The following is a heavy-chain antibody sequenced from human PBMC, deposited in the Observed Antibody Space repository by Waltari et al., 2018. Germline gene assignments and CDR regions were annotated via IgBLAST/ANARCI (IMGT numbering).Heavy chain of an antibody. Sequence: QVQLVQSGAEVKQPGSSGKVSCKTSGGTFNSYSINWVRQAPGQGPEWMGGIIPIFVTPNYAQKFQGRLKLTADESTNTAYMELNSLTSEDTAVYFCARGRGYSGYDSRFDYWGQGTSVSVSS. J-gene: IGHJ4*02. V-gene: IGHV1-69*01. CDR2: IIPIFVTP. CDR3: ARGRGYSGYDSRFDY. D-gene: IGHD5-12*01. CDR1: GGTFNSYS.